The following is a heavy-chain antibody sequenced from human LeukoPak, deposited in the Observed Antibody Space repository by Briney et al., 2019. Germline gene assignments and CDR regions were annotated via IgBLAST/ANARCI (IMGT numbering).Heavy chain of an antibody. CDR2: VNPRGST. V-gene: IGHV4-34*01. CDR3: ARRRLGYYFDY. CDR1: GGSFSGYY. Sequence: SGTLSLTCGVYGGSFSGYYWSWVRQPPGKGVVWIGAVNPRGSTNYNPSLKSRVTLSADTSKNQFSLTLNSVTAADTAVYYCARRRLGYYFDYWGQGTLVTVSS. D-gene: IGHD5-24*01. J-gene: IGHJ4*02.